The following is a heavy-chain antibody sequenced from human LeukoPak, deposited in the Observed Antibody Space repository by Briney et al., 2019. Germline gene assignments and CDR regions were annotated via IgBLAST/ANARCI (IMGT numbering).Heavy chain of an antibody. D-gene: IGHD1-7*01. CDR3: ARQRIPGNTEYGMDV. Sequence: GESLKISCKGSGYSFTSYWIGWVRQMPGKGPEWKGIIYPGDSYTSYSPSFQGQVTISADKSISTAYLQWSSLKASDTAMYYCARQRIPGNTEYGMDVWGQGATVSVSS. CDR2: IYPGDSYT. J-gene: IGHJ6*02. V-gene: IGHV5-51*01. CDR1: GYSFTSYW.